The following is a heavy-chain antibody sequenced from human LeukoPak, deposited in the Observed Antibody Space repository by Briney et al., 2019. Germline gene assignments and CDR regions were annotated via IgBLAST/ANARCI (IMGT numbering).Heavy chain of an antibody. CDR1: GGTFSSYA. V-gene: IGHV1-69*13. J-gene: IGHJ4*02. Sequence: SVTVSCKASGGTFSSYAISWVRQAPGQGLEWMGWISAYNGNTNYAQKLQGRVTITADESTSTAYMELSSLRSEDTAVYYCATTAVDTVLGYADYWGQGTLVTVSS. D-gene: IGHD5-18*01. CDR2: ISAYNGNT. CDR3: ATTAVDTVLGYADY.